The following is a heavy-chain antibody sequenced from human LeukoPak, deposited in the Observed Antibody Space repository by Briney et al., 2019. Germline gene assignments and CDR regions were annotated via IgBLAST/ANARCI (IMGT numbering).Heavy chain of an antibody. CDR1: GYTFTGYY. Sequence: ASVKVSCKASGYTFTGYYMHWVRQAPGQGLEWMGWINPNSGVTNYAQKFQGRVTMTRDTSISTAYMELSRLRSDDTAVYYCARDLEWLYPGGAFDIWGQGTMVTVSS. J-gene: IGHJ3*02. CDR2: INPNSGVT. D-gene: IGHD3-3*01. CDR3: ARDLEWLYPGGAFDI. V-gene: IGHV1-2*02.